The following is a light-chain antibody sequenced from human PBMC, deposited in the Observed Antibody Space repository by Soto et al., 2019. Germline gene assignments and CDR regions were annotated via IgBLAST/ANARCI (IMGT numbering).Light chain of an antibody. CDR1: QAVNTR. V-gene: IGKV3-11*01. CDR3: HQRQSWPRT. CDR2: LTS. J-gene: IGKJ1*01. Sequence: EIVLTQSPATLSSFPGDRVTLSCRASQAVNTRLAWYQHKPGQAPRLLIYLTSNRAAGIPARSSGSGSGTDFPLTISVVEPEDLAVYCYHQRQSWPRTFGEGTKVDIK.